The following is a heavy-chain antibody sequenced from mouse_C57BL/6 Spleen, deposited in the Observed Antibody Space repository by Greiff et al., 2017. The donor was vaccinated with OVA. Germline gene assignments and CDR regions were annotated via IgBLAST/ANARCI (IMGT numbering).Heavy chain of an antibody. V-gene: IGHV5-9-1*02. CDR2: ISSGGDYI. J-gene: IGHJ4*01. CDR1: GFTFSSYA. CDR3: TRDRDLSYYEYDDYAMDY. Sequence: EVKLVESGEGLVKPGGSLKLSCAASGFTFSSYAMSWVRQTPEKRLEWVAYISSGGDYIYYADTVKGRFTISRDNARNTLYLQMSSLKSEDTAIYYWTRDRDLSYYEYDDYAMDYWGQGTSVTVSS. D-gene: IGHD2-4*01.